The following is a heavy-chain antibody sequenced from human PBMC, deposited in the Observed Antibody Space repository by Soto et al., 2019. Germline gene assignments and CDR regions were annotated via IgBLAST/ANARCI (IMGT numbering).Heavy chain of an antibody. J-gene: IGHJ6*02. CDR1: VFTFSSYG. Sequence: GSLRLSCAASVFTFSSYGMHWVRQAPGKGLEWVAVIWYDGSNKYYADSVKGRFTISRDNSKNTLYLQMNSLRAEDTAVYYCARDRGITMVRGVQSYYGMDVWGQGTTVTVSS. D-gene: IGHD3-10*01. CDR3: ARDRGITMVRGVQSYYGMDV. V-gene: IGHV3-33*01. CDR2: IWYDGSNK.